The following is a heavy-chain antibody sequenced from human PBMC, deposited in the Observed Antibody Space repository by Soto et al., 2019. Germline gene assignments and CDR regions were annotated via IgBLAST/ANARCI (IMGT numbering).Heavy chain of an antibody. V-gene: IGHV1-8*01. CDR1: GYTFTSYD. CDR2: MNPNSGNT. J-gene: IGHJ5*02. D-gene: IGHD6-6*01. Sequence: GASVKVSCKASGYTFTSYDINWVRQATGQGLEWMGWMNPNSGNTGYAQKFQGRVTMTRNTSISTAYMELSGLRSEDTAVYYCARGRAARGSVFDPWGQGTLVTVSS. CDR3: ARGRAARGSVFDP.